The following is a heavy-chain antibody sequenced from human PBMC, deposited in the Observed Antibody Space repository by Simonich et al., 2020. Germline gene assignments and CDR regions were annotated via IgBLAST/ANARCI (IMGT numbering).Heavy chain of an antibody. V-gene: IGHV3-30*07. CDR3: ARDRNWGWFDP. CDR2: ISYDGSNK. J-gene: IGHJ5*02. CDR1: GFTFSSYA. Sequence: QVQLVESGGGVVQPGRSLRLSCAASGFTFSSYAMHWVRQAPGKGLEWVAVISYDGSNKYHADSVKGRFTISRDNSKNTLYLQMNSLRAEDTAVYYCARDRNWGWFDPWGQGTLVTVSS. D-gene: IGHD7-27*01.